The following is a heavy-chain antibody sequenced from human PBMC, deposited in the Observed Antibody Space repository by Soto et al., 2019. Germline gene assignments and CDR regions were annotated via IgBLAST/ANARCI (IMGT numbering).Heavy chain of an antibody. CDR1: GFTFSSYW. CDR2: INSDGSST. D-gene: IGHD4-17*01. CDR3: ASLGYGDYTYYYYGMDV. J-gene: IGHJ6*02. Sequence: GGSLRLSCAASGFTFSSYWMHWVRQAPGKGLVWVSRINSDGSSTSYADSVKGRFTISRDNAKNTLYLQMNSLRAEDTAVYYCASLGYGDYTYYYYGMDVWGQGTTVTVSS. V-gene: IGHV3-74*01.